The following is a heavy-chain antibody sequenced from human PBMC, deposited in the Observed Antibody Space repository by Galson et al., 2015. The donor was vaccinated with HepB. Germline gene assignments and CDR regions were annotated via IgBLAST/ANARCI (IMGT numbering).Heavy chain of an antibody. CDR1: GFTFSSYW. Sequence: SLRLSCAASGFTFSSYWMSWVRQAPGKGLEWVANIKQDGSEKYYVDSVKGRFTISRDNAKNSLYLQMNSLRAEDTAVYYCARDERDYYDFWSGYFYYFDYWGQGTLVTVSS. CDR2: IKQDGSEK. CDR3: ARDERDYYDFWSGYFYYFDY. J-gene: IGHJ4*02. V-gene: IGHV3-7*03. D-gene: IGHD3-3*01.